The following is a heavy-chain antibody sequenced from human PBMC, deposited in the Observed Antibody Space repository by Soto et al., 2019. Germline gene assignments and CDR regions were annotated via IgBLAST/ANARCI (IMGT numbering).Heavy chain of an antibody. Sequence: SETLSLTCTVSGGSISSRYYYWGWIRQPPGKGLEWIGSIYYSGNIYHNPSLRTRVTISVDTSKNQFSLKLNSVTAADTAVFYCARHPLVDCRGDCYADYWGQGTLVTVSS. V-gene: IGHV4-39*01. CDR1: GGSISSRYYY. D-gene: IGHD2-21*02. CDR3: ARHPLVDCRGDCYADY. CDR2: IYYSGNI. J-gene: IGHJ4*02.